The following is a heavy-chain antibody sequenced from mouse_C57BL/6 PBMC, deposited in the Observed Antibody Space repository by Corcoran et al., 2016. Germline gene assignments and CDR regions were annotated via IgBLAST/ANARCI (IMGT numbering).Heavy chain of an antibody. J-gene: IGHJ2*01. D-gene: IGHD1-1*01. Sequence: EVQLQQSGPELVKPGASVKISCKASGYTFTDYYMNWVKQSHGKSLEWIGDINPNNGGTSYNQKFKGKATLTVDKSSSTAYMELHSLTSEDSAVYYCARYGIEDYFDYWGQGTTLTVSS. CDR1: GYTFTDYY. CDR2: INPNNGGT. V-gene: IGHV1-26*01. CDR3: ARYGIEDYFDY.